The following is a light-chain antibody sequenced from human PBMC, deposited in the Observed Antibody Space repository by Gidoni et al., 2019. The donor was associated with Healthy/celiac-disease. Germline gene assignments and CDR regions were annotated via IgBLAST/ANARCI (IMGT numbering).Light chain of an antibody. J-gene: IGKJ4*01. Sequence: DIQMTQSPSSLSASVGDRVTITFRASQSISSYLNCYQQKPGKAPKLLIYAASSLQSWVPSRFIGSGSGTDFTLTISSLQPEDFATYYCQQSYSTPLTFGGGTKVEIK. V-gene: IGKV1-39*01. CDR2: AAS. CDR3: QQSYSTPLT. CDR1: QSISSY.